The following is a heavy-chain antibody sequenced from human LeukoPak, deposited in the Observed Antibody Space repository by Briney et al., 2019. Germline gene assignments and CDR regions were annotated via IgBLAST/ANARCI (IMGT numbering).Heavy chain of an antibody. V-gene: IGHV1-69*13. J-gene: IGHJ6*03. CDR2: IIPIFGTA. CDR1: GYTFTGYY. CDR3: ASSLFYYYYYYMDV. Sequence: GASVKVSCKASGYTFTGYYMHWVRQAPGQGLEWMGGIIPIFGTANYAQKFQGRVTITADESTSTAYMELSSLRSEDTAVYYCASSLFYYYYYYMDVWGKGTTVTVSS.